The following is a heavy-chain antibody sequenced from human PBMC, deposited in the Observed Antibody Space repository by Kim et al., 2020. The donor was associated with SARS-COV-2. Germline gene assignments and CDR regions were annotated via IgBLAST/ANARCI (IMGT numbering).Heavy chain of an antibody. V-gene: IGHV4-59*01. CDR1: GGSISSYY. J-gene: IGHJ4*02. D-gene: IGHD6-19*01. Sequence: SETLSLTFTVSGGSISSYYWSWIRQPPGKGLEWIGYIYYSGSTNYNPSLKSRVTISVDTSKNQFSLKLSSVTAADTAVYYCAGSTADSSGWYSMCTPGVAYYFDYWGKGTLVTVSS. CDR2: IYYSGST. CDR3: AGSTADSSGWYSMCTPGVAYYFDY.